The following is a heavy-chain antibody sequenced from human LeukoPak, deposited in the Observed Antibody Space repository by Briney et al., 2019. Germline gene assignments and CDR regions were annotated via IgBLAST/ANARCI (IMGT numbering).Heavy chain of an antibody. Sequence: SETLSLTCSVTGGTISSSYWSWMRQPPGKGLEWIGYIHYSGTTKYNPSLQSRVTISVDTSKNQFSLNLRSVTAADTAVYYCARGYFDSSGYSNPFDYWGQGTLVTVSS. CDR1: GGTISSSY. J-gene: IGHJ4*02. CDR2: IHYSGTT. D-gene: IGHD3-22*01. CDR3: ARGYFDSSGYSNPFDY. V-gene: IGHV4-59*01.